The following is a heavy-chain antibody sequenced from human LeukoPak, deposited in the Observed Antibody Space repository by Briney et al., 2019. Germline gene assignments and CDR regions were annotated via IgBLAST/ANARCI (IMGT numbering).Heavy chain of an antibody. D-gene: IGHD1-26*01. J-gene: IGHJ6*02. CDR1: GGSISSYY. CDR2: IYTSGST. V-gene: IGHV4-4*07. CDR3: ARDRELDLHYYYGMDV. Sequence: PSETLSLTCTVSGGSISSYYWSWIRQPAGKGLEWIGRIYTSGSTNYNPSLKSRVTMSVDTSKNQFSLKLSSVTAADTAVYYCARDRELDLHYYYGMDVWGQGTTVTVSS.